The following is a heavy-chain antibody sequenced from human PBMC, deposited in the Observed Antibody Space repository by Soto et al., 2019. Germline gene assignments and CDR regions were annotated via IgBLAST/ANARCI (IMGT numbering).Heavy chain of an antibody. J-gene: IGHJ5*02. CDR3: ARDDPFDP. CDR1: GGAFRSYF. Sequence: QVRLRESGPQVVKPSATLSLNCNVSGGAFRSYFWSWIRQSPGKGLEWIGNIHSSGRSNYNPSFKSRVSMSIDPSKNQFSVRLTSVTPADTAVYYCARDDPFDPWGQEILVTVSS. V-gene: IGHV4-59*01. CDR2: IHSSGRS.